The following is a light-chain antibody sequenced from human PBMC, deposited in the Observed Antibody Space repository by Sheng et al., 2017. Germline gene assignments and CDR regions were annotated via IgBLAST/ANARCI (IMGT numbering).Light chain of an antibody. CDR2: AAS. V-gene: IGKV1-39*01. CDR3: QQSYSTPYS. CDR1: QSISSY. Sequence: DIQMTQSPSSLSASVGDRVTITCRASQSISSYLNWYQQKPGKAPKLLIYAASSLQSGVPSRFSGSGSGRDFTLTISSLQPEDFGTYYCQQSYSTPYSFGQGTKLEIK. J-gene: IGKJ2*03.